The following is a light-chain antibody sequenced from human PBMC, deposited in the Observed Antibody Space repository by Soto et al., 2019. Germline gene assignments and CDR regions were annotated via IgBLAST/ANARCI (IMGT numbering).Light chain of an antibody. CDR1: SSNIGNNY. V-gene: IGLV1-51*01. CDR2: DNN. Sequence: QSVLTQPPSVSAAPGQKVTISCSGSSSNIGNNYVSWYQQLPGTAPKLLIYDNNKRPSGIPDRFSGSNSGTSATLGITGLQTGDEADYYCATWDSGLSAGVFGGGTKLTVL. CDR3: ATWDSGLSAGV. J-gene: IGLJ2*01.